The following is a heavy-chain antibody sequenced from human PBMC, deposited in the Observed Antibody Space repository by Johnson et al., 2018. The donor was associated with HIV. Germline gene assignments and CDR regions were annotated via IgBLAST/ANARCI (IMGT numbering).Heavy chain of an antibody. V-gene: IGHV3-66*01. CDR1: GFTVSSNY. D-gene: IGHD1-26*01. CDR3: ARDKVDDAFDI. Sequence: VQLVESGGGLVQPGGSLRLSCAASGFTVSSNYMSWVRQAPGKGLEWVSVIYSGGSTYYAAYVKGRFTISRDNSKISLYLQMNSLRAGDTAVYYCARDKVDDAFDIWGQGTMVTVSS. CDR2: IYSGGST. J-gene: IGHJ3*02.